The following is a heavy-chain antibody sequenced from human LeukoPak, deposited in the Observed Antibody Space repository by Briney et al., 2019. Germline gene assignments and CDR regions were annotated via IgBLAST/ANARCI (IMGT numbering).Heavy chain of an antibody. CDR1: GFTFSDYY. Sequence: PGGSLRLSCAASGFTFSDYYMSWIRQAPGKGLEWVSYISSSGSTIYYADSVKGRFTISRDNAKNSLYLQMNSLRAEDTAVYYCARDMGYCSGGSCYSEDYYYYGMDVWGQGTTVTVSS. CDR3: ARDMGYCSGGSCYSEDYYYYGMDV. D-gene: IGHD2-15*01. CDR2: ISSSGSTI. J-gene: IGHJ6*02. V-gene: IGHV3-11*01.